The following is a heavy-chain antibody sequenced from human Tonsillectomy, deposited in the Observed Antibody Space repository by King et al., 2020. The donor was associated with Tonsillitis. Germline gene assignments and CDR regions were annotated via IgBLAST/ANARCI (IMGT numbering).Heavy chain of an antibody. D-gene: IGHD5-18*01. Sequence: VQLVESGGGVVQPGRSLRLSCAASGFTFSSYAMHWVRQAPGKGLEWVAVISYDGSNKYYADSVKGRFTISRDNCKNTLYLQMNSLRAEDTAVYYCAREGYSYGYKSVSYYYGMDVWGQGTTVTVSS. CDR2: ISYDGSNK. J-gene: IGHJ6*02. V-gene: IGHV3-30-3*01. CDR3: AREGYSYGYKSVSYYYGMDV. CDR1: GFTFSSYA.